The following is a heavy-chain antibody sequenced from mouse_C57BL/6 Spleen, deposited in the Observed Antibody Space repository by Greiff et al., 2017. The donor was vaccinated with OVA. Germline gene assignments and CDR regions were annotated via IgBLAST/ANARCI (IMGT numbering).Heavy chain of an antibody. V-gene: IGHV14-2*01. CDR3: ARSYYSNYDYAMDY. D-gene: IGHD2-5*01. CDR1: VFHINASY. CDR2: IDPEDGET. Sequence: VLLVESVAALVKPGASVTLSCPSSVFHINASYMHWLKQRTAQGLAWIGRIDPEDGETKYAPKFQGNATITADTSSNTAYLQLSSLTSEDTAVYYCARSYYSNYDYAMDYWGQGTSVTVSS. J-gene: IGHJ4*01.